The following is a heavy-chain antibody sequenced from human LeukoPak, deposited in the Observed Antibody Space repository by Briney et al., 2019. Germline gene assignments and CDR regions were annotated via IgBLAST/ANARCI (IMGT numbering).Heavy chain of an antibody. CDR1: GFTFSDHY. CDR2: SSSTGSTT. D-gene: IGHD3-22*01. CDR3: ARGAYDSGGYYHDY. J-gene: IGHJ4*02. Sequence: GGSLRLSCAASGFTFSDHYMSWIRQAPGKGLEWVSYSSSTGSTTWYADSVKGRFTISRDNAKKSLYLQMNSLRAEDTAVYYCARGAYDSGGYYHDYWGQGTLVTVSS. V-gene: IGHV3-11*01.